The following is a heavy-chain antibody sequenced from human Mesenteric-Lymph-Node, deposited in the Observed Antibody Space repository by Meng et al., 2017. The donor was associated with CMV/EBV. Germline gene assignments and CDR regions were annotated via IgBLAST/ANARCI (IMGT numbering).Heavy chain of an antibody. D-gene: IGHD2-8*01. CDR3: ARAASYCTNGVCYFDY. V-gene: IGHV4-61*01. J-gene: IGHJ4*02. Sequence: GSLRLSCTVSGGSVSSDSYYWSWIRQPPGKALEWIGFIYDSGNTYYSPSLRSRVTISGDTSKNQFSLKLSSVTAADTAVYYCARAASYCTNGVCYFDYWGQGTLVTVSS. CDR2: IYDSGNT. CDR1: GGSVSSDSYY.